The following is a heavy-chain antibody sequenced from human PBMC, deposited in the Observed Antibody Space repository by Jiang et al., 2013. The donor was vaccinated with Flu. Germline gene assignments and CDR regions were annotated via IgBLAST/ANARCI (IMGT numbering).Heavy chain of an antibody. CDR1: GGSISSSSYY. Sequence: TCTVSGGSISSSSYYWGWIRQPPGKGLEWIGSIYYSGSTYYNPSLKSRVTISVDTSKNQFSLKLSSVTAADTAVYYCARNQWELLSARWFDPWGQGTLVTVSS. D-gene: IGHD1-26*01. CDR3: ARNQWELLSARWFDP. V-gene: IGHV4-39*01. J-gene: IGHJ5*02. CDR2: IYYSGST.